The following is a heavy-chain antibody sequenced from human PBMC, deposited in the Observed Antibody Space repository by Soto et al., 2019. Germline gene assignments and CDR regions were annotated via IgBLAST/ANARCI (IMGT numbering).Heavy chain of an antibody. CDR1: GFTVSSNY. J-gene: IGHJ4*02. CDR3: AILSN. CDR2: IYSDGTT. Sequence: PGGSLRLSCAASGFTVSSNYMNWVRQAPGKGLEWVSIIYSDGTTSYADSVKGRFTISRDNFKNTLHPQVNSLRAEDTAVYYCAILSNWGQGTLVTVSS. V-gene: IGHV3-53*01. D-gene: IGHD6-6*01.